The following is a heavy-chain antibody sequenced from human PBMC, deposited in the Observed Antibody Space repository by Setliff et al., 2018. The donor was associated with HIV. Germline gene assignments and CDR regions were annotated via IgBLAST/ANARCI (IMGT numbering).Heavy chain of an antibody. CDR1: GGSISRSSYY. Sequence: SETLFLTCTVSGGSISRSSYYWGWIRQPPGKGLEWIGSIYYSGSTYYNPSLKSRVTISVDTSKNQFSLKLSSVTAADTAVYYCARDGVVPAAMDYYGLDVWGQGTTVTVSS. V-gene: IGHV4-39*07. D-gene: IGHD2-2*01. CDR2: IYYSGST. CDR3: ARDGVVPAAMDYYGLDV. J-gene: IGHJ6*02.